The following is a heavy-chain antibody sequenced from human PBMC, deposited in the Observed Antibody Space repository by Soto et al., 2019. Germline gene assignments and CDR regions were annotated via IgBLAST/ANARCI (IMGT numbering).Heavy chain of an antibody. CDR3: ARDRGPSSGYYPYWFDP. CDR1: GGTFSSYA. V-gene: IGHV1-69*12. J-gene: IGHJ5*02. D-gene: IGHD3-22*01. CDR2: IIPIFGTA. Sequence: QVQLVQAGAEVKKPGSSVKVSCKASGGTFSSYAISWVRQAPGQGLEWMGEIIPIFGTANYAQKFQSRVTITADESTSTADMELSSLRSEDTAVYYCARDRGPSSGYYPYWFDPWGQGTLVTVSS.